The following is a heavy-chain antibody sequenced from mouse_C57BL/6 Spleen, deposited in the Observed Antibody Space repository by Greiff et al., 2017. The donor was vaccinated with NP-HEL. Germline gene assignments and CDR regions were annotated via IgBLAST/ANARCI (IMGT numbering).Heavy chain of an antibody. Sequence: VQLQQPGAELVKPGASVKLSCKASGYPFTSYWMQWVKQRPGQGLEWIGEIAPSYNSTNYTQKFQGKAPLTVDTSSSTAYMQLSSLTSEDSAFYYCARSGDYSNYPYYFDYWGQGTTLTVSS. CDR1: GYPFTSYW. D-gene: IGHD2-5*01. CDR2: IAPSYNST. J-gene: IGHJ2*01. CDR3: ARSGDYSNYPYYFDY. V-gene: IGHV1-50*01.